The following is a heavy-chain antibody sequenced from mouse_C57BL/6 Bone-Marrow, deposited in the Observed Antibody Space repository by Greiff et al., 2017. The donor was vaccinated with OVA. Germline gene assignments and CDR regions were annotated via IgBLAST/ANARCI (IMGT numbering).Heavy chain of an antibody. Sequence: QVQLQQPGAELVMPGASVKLSCKASGYTFTSYWMHWVKQRPGQGLEWIGEIDPSDSYTNYNQKFKGKSTLTVDKSSRTAYMQLSSLTSEDSAVYYCARGGGKGKGFAYWGQGTLVTVSA. J-gene: IGHJ3*01. D-gene: IGHD1-3*01. V-gene: IGHV1-69*01. CDR1: GYTFTSYW. CDR3: ARGGGKGKGFAY. CDR2: IDPSDSYT.